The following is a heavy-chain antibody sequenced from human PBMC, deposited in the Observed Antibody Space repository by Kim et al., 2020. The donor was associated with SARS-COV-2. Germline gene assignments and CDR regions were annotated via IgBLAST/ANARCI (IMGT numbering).Heavy chain of an antibody. Sequence: AGSVKGRFTISGDNAKNSLYLQMNSLRAEDTALYYCAKGGSSNWHFWFDTWGQGTLVTVSS. V-gene: IGHV3-9*01. J-gene: IGHJ5*02. D-gene: IGHD6-13*01. CDR3: AKGGSSNWHFWFDT.